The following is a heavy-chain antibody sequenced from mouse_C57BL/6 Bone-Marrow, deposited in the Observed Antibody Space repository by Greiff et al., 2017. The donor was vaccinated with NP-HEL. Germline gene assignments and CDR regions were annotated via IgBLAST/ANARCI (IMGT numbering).Heavy chain of an antibody. Sequence: VQLQQSGAELVKPGASVKISCKASGYEFSNYWMNWVKQRPGKGLEWIGQIYPGDGDTNYNGKFKDKATLTGDKTSSTAYMELSRRTSEDSAVYFCARGAYWGQGTLVTVSA. J-gene: IGHJ3*01. CDR1: GYEFSNYW. CDR3: ARGAY. CDR2: IYPGDGDT. V-gene: IGHV1-80*01.